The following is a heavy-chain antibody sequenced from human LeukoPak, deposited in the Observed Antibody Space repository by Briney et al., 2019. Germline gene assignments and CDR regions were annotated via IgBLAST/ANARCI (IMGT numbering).Heavy chain of an antibody. CDR2: ITGSGDTT. CDR3: VKDYSTIAAAANPLFDY. J-gene: IGHJ4*02. CDR1: GFTSSSYA. D-gene: IGHD6-13*01. V-gene: IGHV3-23*01. Sequence: PTGGSLRLSCAASGFTSSSYAVTWVRQAPGKGLEWVSGITGSGDTTFYADSVKGRFTISRDNSKNTLYLQMHSLRAEDTAVYYCVKDYSTIAAAANPLFDYWGQGALVTVSS.